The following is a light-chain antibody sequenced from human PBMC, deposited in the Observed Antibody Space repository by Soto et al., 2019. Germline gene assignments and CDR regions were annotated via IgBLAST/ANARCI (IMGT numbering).Light chain of an antibody. CDR1: ESVSSY. CDR3: QQRSNWPPIT. Sequence: EIVLTQSPATLSLSPGERATLSCRASESVSSYLGWYQQKRGQAPRLLIYDASNRATGIPARFSGSGSGTDFTLTISSLEPEDSAVYYCQQRSNWPPITFGQGTRLEIK. J-gene: IGKJ5*01. V-gene: IGKV3-11*01. CDR2: DAS.